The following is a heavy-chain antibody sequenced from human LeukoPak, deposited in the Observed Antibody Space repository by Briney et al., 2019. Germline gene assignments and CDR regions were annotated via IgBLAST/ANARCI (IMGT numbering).Heavy chain of an antibody. CDR1: GGSINRYY. V-gene: IGHV4-59*01. CDR3: ARGGGVLIEIDY. CDR2: IYYSGRT. D-gene: IGHD2-21*01. J-gene: IGHJ4*02. Sequence: PGGSLRLSCSVSGGSINRYYWSWIRQPPGKELEWLGYIYYSGRTNYNPSLKSRVTMSVDTSKSQFSLRLNSVTAEDTAVYFCARGGGVLIEIDYWGQGILVTVSS.